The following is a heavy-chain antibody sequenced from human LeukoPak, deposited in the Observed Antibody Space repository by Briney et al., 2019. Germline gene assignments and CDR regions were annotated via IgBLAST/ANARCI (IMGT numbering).Heavy chain of an antibody. CDR1: GFTFSSYG. CDR3: ARASDEAAAKDVFDI. J-gene: IGHJ3*02. Sequence: GGSLRLSCAASGFTFSSYGMRWVRQAPGKGLEWVAVIWYDGSNKYYADSVKGRFTISRDNSKNTLYLQMNSLRAEDTAVYYCARASDEAAAKDVFDIWGQGTMVTVSS. CDR2: IWYDGSNK. D-gene: IGHD6-13*01. V-gene: IGHV3-33*01.